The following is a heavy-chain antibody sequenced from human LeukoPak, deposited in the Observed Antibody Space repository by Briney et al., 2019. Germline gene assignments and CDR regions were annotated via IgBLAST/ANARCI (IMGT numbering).Heavy chain of an antibody. V-gene: IGHV3-23*01. CDR1: GFTFSSYA. CDR2: ISAGGGST. J-gene: IGHJ4*02. Sequence: GGSLRLSCAASGFTFSSYAMSWVHQAPGKGLEWVSGISAGGGSTYYADSVKGRFTISRDSSKNILYLQMNSLRAEDTAVYYCATIRGQYCSGGSCYGPDYWGQGTLVTVSS. D-gene: IGHD2-15*01. CDR3: ATIRGQYCSGGSCYGPDY.